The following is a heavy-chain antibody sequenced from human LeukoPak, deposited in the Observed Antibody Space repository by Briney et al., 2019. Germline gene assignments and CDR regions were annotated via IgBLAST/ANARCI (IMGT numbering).Heavy chain of an antibody. V-gene: IGHV3-33*01. CDR1: EFTFSSYG. CDR3: ARDINSGWSFDY. CDR2: IWYDGSNK. D-gene: IGHD6-19*01. Sequence: GGSLRLSCAASEFTFSSYGMHWVRQAPGKGLEWVAVIWYDGSNKYYADSVKGRFTISRDNSKNTLYLQMNSLRAEDTAVYYCARDINSGWSFDYWGQGTLVTVSS. J-gene: IGHJ4*02.